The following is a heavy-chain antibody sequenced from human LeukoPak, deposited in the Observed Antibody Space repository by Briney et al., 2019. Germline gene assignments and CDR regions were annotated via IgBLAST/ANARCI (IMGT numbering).Heavy chain of an antibody. J-gene: IGHJ4*02. CDR1: GFTFSSYA. CDR3: ARGPYSGSYPVDY. Sequence: PGGSLRLSCAASGFTFSSYAMHWVRQAPGKGLEWVAVISYDGSNKYYADSVKGRFTISRDNSKNTLYLQMNSLRAEDTAVYYCARGPYSGSYPVDYWGQGTLVIVSS. CDR2: ISYDGSNK. D-gene: IGHD1-26*01. V-gene: IGHV3-30*04.